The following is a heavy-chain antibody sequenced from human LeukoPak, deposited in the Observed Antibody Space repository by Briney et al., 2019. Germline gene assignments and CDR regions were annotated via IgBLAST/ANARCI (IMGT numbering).Heavy chain of an antibody. V-gene: IGHV3-66*01. CDR3: ARGDRAASGYDS. CDR1: GFTVSSDY. D-gene: IGHD3-22*01. J-gene: IGHJ4*02. CDR2: IYSGGST. Sequence: GGSLRLSCAASGFTVSSDYMNWVRQAPGKGLEWVSVIYSGGSTYYADSVKARFIISRDNSKNMVYLQMNSVRAEDTALYYCARGDRAASGYDSWGQGTLVSVSS.